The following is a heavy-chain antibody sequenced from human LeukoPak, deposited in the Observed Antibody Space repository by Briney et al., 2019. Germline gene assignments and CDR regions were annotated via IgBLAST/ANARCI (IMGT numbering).Heavy chain of an antibody. CDR3: ARDLAYGSGMGYFDY. J-gene: IGHJ4*02. D-gene: IGHD3-10*01. CDR1: GGSISSYY. Sequence: PSETLSLTCTVSGGSISSYYWSWIRQPAGEGLEWIGRIYTSGSTNYNPSLKSRVTMSVDTSKNQFSLELSPVTAADTAVYYCARDLAYGSGMGYFDYWGQGTLVTVSS. V-gene: IGHV4-4*07. CDR2: IYTSGST.